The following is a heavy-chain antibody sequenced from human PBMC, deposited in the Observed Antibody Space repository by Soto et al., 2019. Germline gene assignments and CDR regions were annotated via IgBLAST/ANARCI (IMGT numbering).Heavy chain of an antibody. Sequence: EVQLVESGGGLVQPGGSLKLSCAASGFTFSGSAMHWVRQASGKGLEWVGRIRDKANSYATAYTASVKGRFTISRDDSKNTAYLQMNSLNTEDTAVYYCTRLYCGGDCYFDSWGQGTLVTVSS. CDR2: IRDKANSYAT. CDR1: GFTFSGSA. J-gene: IGHJ4*02. D-gene: IGHD2-21*02. V-gene: IGHV3-73*02. CDR3: TRLYCGGDCYFDS.